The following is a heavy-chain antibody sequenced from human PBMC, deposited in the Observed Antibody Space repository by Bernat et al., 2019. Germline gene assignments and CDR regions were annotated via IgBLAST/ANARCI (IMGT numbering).Heavy chain of an antibody. CDR1: GYTFTSYG. D-gene: IGHD3-10*01. CDR2: ISAYNGNT. V-gene: IGHV1-18*01. Sequence: QVQLVQSGVEVKKPGASVKVSCKASGYTFTSYGISWVRQAPGQGLEWMGWISAYNGNTNYAQKLQGRVTMTTDTSTSTAYMELRSLRSDDTAVYYCARDRTYYYGSGSYYSLGWFDPWGQGTLVTVSS. J-gene: IGHJ5*02. CDR3: ARDRTYYYGSGSYYSLGWFDP.